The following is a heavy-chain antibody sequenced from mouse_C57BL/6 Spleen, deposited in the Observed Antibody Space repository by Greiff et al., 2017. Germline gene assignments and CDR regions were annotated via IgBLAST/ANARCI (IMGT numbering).Heavy chain of an antibody. CDR2: ISYDGSN. J-gene: IGHJ3*01. D-gene: IGHD2-5*01. CDR1: GYSITSGYY. CDR3: ARAYSISWFAY. V-gene: IGHV3-6*01. Sequence: DVKLQESGPGLVKPSQSLSLTCSVTGYSITSGYYWNWIRQFPGNKLEWMGYISYDGSNNYNPSLKNRISITRDTSKNQFFLKLNSVTTEDTATYYCARAYSISWFAYWGQGTLVTVSA.